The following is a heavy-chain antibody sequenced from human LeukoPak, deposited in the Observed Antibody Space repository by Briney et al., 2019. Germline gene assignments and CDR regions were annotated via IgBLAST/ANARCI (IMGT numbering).Heavy chain of an antibody. CDR3: AREGYNWNYVGEDIDY. Sequence: GRSLRLSCAASGFTFSSYAMHWVRQAPGKGLEWVAVISYDGSNKYYADSVKGRFTISRDNSKNTPYLQMNSLRAEDTAVYYCAREGYNWNYVGEDIDYWGQGTLVTVSS. D-gene: IGHD1-7*01. V-gene: IGHV3-30-3*01. CDR1: GFTFSSYA. CDR2: ISYDGSNK. J-gene: IGHJ4*02.